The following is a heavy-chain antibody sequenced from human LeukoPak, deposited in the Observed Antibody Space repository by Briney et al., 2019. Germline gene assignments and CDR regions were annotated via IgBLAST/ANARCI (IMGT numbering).Heavy chain of an antibody. CDR2: IYTSGST. D-gene: IGHD3-3*01. J-gene: IGHJ5*02. V-gene: IGHV4-4*07. CDR3: ARDGDKKYYDFWSGYNWFDP. CDR1: GGSISGYY. Sequence: SETLSLTCTVSGGSISGYYWSWIRQPAGKGLEWIGRIYTSGSTNYNPSLKSRVTMSVDTSKNQFSLKLSSVTAADTAVYYCARDGDKKYYDFWSGYNWFDPWGQGTLVTVSS.